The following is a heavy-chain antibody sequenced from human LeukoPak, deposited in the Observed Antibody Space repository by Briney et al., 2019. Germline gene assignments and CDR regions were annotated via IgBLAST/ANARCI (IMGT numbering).Heavy chain of an antibody. Sequence: PGGSLRLSCAASGFTFSSYGMHWVRQAPGKGLEWVAVISYDGSNKYYADSVKGRFTISRDNSKNTLYLQMNSLRGEDTAVYYSAKDKRLWFGDATFDYWGQGTLVTASS. V-gene: IGHV3-30*18. J-gene: IGHJ4*02. D-gene: IGHD3-10*01. CDR1: GFTFSSYG. CDR2: ISYDGSNK. CDR3: AKDKRLWFGDATFDY.